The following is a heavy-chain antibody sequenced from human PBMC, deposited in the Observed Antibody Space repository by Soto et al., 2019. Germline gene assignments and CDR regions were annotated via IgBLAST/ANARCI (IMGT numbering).Heavy chain of an antibody. CDR2: ISYDGSNK. D-gene: IGHD6-6*01. Sequence: LRLSCAASGFTFSSYGMHWVRQAPGKGLEWVAVISYDGSNKYYADSVKGRFTISRDNSKNTLYLQMNSLRAEDTAVYYCAKDRAAPVKGSSFFYYYYGMDVWGQGTTVTV. J-gene: IGHJ6*02. CDR1: GFTFSSYG. CDR3: AKDRAAPVKGSSFFYYYYGMDV. V-gene: IGHV3-30*18.